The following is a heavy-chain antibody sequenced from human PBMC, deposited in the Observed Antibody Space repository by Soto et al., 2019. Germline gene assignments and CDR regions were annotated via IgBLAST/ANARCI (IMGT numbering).Heavy chain of an antibody. CDR1: GYSSTSYS. J-gene: IGHJ6*02. CDR2: IYPGDSDT. CDR3: ASSSTVTTRKSYYYYGMDV. Sequence: PWESRKISCQGSGYSSTSYSTDREHQMPGKGLVWMGIIYPGDSDTRYSPSFQGQVTISADKSISTAYLQWSSLKASDTAMYYCASSSTVTTRKSYYYYGMDVWGQGTMVTVSS. D-gene: IGHD4-17*01. V-gene: IGHV5-51*07.